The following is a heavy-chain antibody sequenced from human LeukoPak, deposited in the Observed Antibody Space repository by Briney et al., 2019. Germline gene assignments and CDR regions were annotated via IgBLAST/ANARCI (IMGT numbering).Heavy chain of an antibody. CDR3: VRVPSMVRRTFYFDY. J-gene: IGHJ4*02. Sequence: SVKVSCKASGDNFNNFGISWVRQPPGQGLERMGGIIPIFHTPNYAQKFLGRITTTADEPTNTAYMELSSLRSDDTAVYYCVRVPSMVRRTFYFDYWGQGTLVTVSS. CDR1: GDNFNNFG. CDR2: IIPIFHTP. V-gene: IGHV1-69*01. D-gene: IGHD3-10*01.